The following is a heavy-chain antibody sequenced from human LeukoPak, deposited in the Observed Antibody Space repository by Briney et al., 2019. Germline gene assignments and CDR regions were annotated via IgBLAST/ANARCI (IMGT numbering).Heavy chain of an antibody. V-gene: IGHV3-72*01. CDR2: IRNKANSDTT. CDR3: VWVMGI. J-gene: IGHJ3*02. CDR1: RLTFSGSA. Sequence: GGSLRLSCAASRLTFSGSAMHWVRQAYGKGLEWVGRIRNKANSDTTYCAASVKGRFTISRDDSKSSLYLQMNSLKTEDTAVYYCVWVMGIWGQGTMVTVSS. D-gene: IGHD3-16*01.